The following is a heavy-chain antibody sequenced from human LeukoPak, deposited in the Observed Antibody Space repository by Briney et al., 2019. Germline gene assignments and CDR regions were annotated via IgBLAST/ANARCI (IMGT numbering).Heavy chain of an antibody. J-gene: IGHJ4*02. V-gene: IGHV4-59*08. D-gene: IGHD2-2*01. CDR3: VRHNTQKYAADY. CDR2: VSYSGST. CDR1: GGSFSSYY. Sequence: SETLSLTCTVSGGSFSSYYWSWIRQPPGKELEWIGYVSYSGSTDYNPSLKSRVTISVDTSKNQFSLKLSSVTAADTAMYYCVRHNTQKYAADYWGQGTLVTVSS.